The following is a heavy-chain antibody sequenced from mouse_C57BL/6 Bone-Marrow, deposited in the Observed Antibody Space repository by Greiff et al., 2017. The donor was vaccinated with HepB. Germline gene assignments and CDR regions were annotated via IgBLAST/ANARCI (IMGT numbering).Heavy chain of an antibody. V-gene: IGHV5-12*01. Sequence: VQVVESGGGLVQPGGSLKLSCAASGFTFSDYYMYWVRQTPEKRLEWVAYISNGGGSTYYPDTVKGRFTISRDNAKNTLYLQMSRLKSEDTAMYYCARLGFDYWGQGTTLTVSA. CDR3: ARLGFDY. J-gene: IGHJ2*01. CDR1: GFTFSDYY. CDR2: ISNGGGST.